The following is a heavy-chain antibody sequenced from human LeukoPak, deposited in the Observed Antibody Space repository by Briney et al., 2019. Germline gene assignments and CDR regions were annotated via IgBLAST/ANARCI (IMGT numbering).Heavy chain of an antibody. V-gene: IGHV4-31*03. CDR3: ARSTSAAGIFDY. CDR1: GCSISSGGYY. CDR2: IYYSGST. D-gene: IGHD6-13*01. Sequence: PSQTLSLTCTVSGCSISSGGYYWSWIRQHPGKGLEWIGYIYYSGSTYYNPSLKSRVTISVDTSKNQFSLKLSSVTAADTAVYYCARSTSAAGIFDYWGQGTLVTVSS. J-gene: IGHJ4*02.